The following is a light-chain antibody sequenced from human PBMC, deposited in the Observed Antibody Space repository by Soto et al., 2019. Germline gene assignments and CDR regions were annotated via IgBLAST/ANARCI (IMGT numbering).Light chain of an antibody. V-gene: IGKV1-33*01. CDR2: DAS. CDR1: QAISNY. J-gene: IGKJ4*01. CDR3: QQYDNLPLT. Sequence: DIQMTQSPSSLSASVGDRVTITCQASQAISNYLNWYQQKPGKAPNPLIYDASNLETGVPSRFSGSGSGTDFTFTISSLQPEDIATYFCQQYDNLPLTFGGGTKVEIK.